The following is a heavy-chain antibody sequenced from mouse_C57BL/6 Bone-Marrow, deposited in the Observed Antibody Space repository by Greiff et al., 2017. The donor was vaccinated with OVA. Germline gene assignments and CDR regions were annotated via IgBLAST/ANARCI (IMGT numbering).Heavy chain of an antibody. D-gene: IGHD2-3*01. J-gene: IGHJ1*03. Sequence: QVQLQQSGAELVMPGASVKLSCKASGYTFTSYWMHWVKQRPGQGLEWIGEIDPSDSYTNYNQKFKGKSTLTVDKSSSTAYMQLSSLTSEDSAVYYCARGGYDGYWYFDVWGTGTTVTVSS. CDR2: IDPSDSYT. V-gene: IGHV1-69*01. CDR3: ARGGYDGYWYFDV. CDR1: GYTFTSYW.